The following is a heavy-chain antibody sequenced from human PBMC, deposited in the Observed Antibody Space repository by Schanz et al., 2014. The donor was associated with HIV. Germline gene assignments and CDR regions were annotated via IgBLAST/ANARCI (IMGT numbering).Heavy chain of an antibody. CDR1: GYTFTGYY. J-gene: IGHJ4*02. D-gene: IGHD2-15*01. Sequence: QVQLVQSGAEVKKPGASVKVSCKASGYTFTGYYMHWVRQAPGQGLEWMGWINPNSGGTNYAQKFQGGVTRTRDTSISTAYMELSRLRSDDTAVYYCARGRSGYCSGGSCPYGRYYFDYWGQGTLVTVSS. CDR3: ARGRSGYCSGGSCPYGRYYFDY. V-gene: IGHV1-2*02. CDR2: INPNSGGT.